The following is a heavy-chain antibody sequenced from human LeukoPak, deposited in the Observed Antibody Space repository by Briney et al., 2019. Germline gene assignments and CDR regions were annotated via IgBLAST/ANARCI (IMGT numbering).Heavy chain of an antibody. CDR2: IYYSGST. J-gene: IGHJ4*02. CDR1: GGSISSGDYY. V-gene: IGHV4-30-4*01. Sequence: SETLSLTCTVSGGSISSGDYYWSWIRQPPGKGLEWIGYIYYSGSTYYNPSLKSRVTISVDTSKNQFSLKLSSVTAADTAVYYCARDLLNEGNHLDYWAREPWSPSPQ. D-gene: IGHD4-23*01. CDR3: ARDLLNEGNHLDY.